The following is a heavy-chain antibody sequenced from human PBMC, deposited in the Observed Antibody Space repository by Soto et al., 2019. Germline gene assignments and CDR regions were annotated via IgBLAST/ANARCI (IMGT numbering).Heavy chain of an antibody. Sequence: GGSLRLSCAASGFTFSSYSMNWVRQAPGKGLEWVSYISSSSSTIYYADSVKGRFTISRDNAKNSLYLQMNSLRAEDTAVYYCASGNGKEVYARTVAFDIWGQGTMVTVSS. J-gene: IGHJ3*02. CDR2: ISSSSSTI. CDR3: ASGNGKEVYARTVAFDI. V-gene: IGHV3-48*01. CDR1: GFTFSSYS. D-gene: IGHD2-8*01.